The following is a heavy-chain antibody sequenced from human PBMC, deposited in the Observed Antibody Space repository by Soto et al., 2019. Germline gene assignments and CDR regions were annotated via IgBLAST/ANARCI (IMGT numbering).Heavy chain of an antibody. CDR1: GYTFIRYG. CDR3: ARGPVAGIWFDP. Sequence: KVSCKASGYTFIRYGITWVRQAPGQGFEWMGWISPYDDSTIYAQKLQGRVTMTTDTSTRIAYMGLRSLRSDDTAVYYCARGPVAGIWFDPWGQGTLVTVSS. D-gene: IGHD6-19*01. CDR2: ISPYDDST. V-gene: IGHV1-18*01. J-gene: IGHJ5*02.